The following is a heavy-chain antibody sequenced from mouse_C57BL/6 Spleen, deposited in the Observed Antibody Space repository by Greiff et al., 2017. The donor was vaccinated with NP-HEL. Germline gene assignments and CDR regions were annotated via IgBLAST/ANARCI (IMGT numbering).Heavy chain of an antibody. J-gene: IGHJ1*03. CDR3: ARSLTTVVADWYFDV. D-gene: IGHD1-1*01. V-gene: IGHV1-7*01. Sequence: VQLQQSGAELAKPGASVKLSCKASGYTFTSYWMHWVKQRPGQGLEWIGYINPSSGYTKYNQKFKDKATLTADKSSSTAYMQLSSLTDEDSAVYYCARSLTTVVADWYFDVWGTGTTVTVSS. CDR1: GYTFTSYW. CDR2: INPSSGYT.